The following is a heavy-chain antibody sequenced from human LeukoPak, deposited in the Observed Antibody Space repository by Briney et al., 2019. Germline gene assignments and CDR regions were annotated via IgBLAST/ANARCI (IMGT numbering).Heavy chain of an antibody. D-gene: IGHD3-16*02. CDR2: IYYSGST. J-gene: IGHJ4*02. CDR1: GFTFSSYA. V-gene: IGHV4-30-4*08. CDR3: ARGRGYYDYVWGSYRSEAIDY. Sequence: LRLSCAASGFTFSSYAMSWVRQPPGKGLEWIGYIYYSGSTYYNPSLKSRVTISVDTSKNQFSLKLSSVTAADTAVYYCARGRGYYDYVWGSYRSEAIDYWGQGTLVTVSS.